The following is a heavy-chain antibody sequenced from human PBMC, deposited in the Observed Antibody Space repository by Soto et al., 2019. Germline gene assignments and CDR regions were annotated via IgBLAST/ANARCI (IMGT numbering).Heavy chain of an antibody. CDR3: ATYVVPTAIGMGHFDP. CDR2: IYHTGIT. D-gene: IGHD2-21*02. CDR1: GGSISSGDYY. Sequence: QVQLQESGPGLVKPSQTLSLTCTVSGGSISSGDYYWSWIRQPPGKGLEWIGYIYHTGITFYNPSLKRRVTLSVDTSQNPLSLKPKSVTAADTAVYYCATYVVPTAIGMGHFDPWGQGTLVTVSS. J-gene: IGHJ5*02. V-gene: IGHV4-30-4*01.